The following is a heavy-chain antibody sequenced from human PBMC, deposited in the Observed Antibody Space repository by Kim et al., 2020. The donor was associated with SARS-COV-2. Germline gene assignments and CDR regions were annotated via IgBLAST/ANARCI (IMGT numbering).Heavy chain of an antibody. Sequence: SVKVSCKASGGTFSSYAISWVRQAPGQGLEWMGGIISIFGTANYAQKFQGRVTITADESTSTAYMELSSLRSEDTAGSYFPRGLSPGYLNTRPLRKFDY. V-gene: IGHV1-69*13. CDR3: PRGLSPGYLNTRPLRKFDY. J-gene: IGHJ4*01. D-gene: IGHD3-22*01. CDR1: GGTFSSYA. CDR2: IISIFGTA.